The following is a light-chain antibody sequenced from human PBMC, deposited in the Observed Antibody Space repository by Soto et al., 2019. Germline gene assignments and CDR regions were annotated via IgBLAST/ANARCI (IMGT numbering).Light chain of an antibody. V-gene: IGKV1-39*01. CDR2: AAT. J-gene: IGKJ1*01. CDR1: QPIGTS. CDR3: QQGYNTFWT. Sequence: DIQMTQSPSSLSAFVGDSVTVTCRASQPIGTSLHWYQQKAGEAPKVLISAATKLQSGVPSRFTGGGSGTDFTLTISNLQPEDSATYYCQQGYNTFWTFGRGTKVDIK.